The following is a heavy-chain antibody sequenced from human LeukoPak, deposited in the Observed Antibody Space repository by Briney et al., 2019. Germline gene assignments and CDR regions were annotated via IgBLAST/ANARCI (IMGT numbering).Heavy chain of an antibody. CDR1: GGTFSSYA. Sequence: ASVKVSCKASGGTFSSYAISWVRQAPGQGLEWMGRIIPILGIANYAQKFQGRVTITADKSTSTAYMELSSLRSEDTAVYYCAREKGRMTTVTHYYYYGMDVWGQGTTVTVSS. V-gene: IGHV1-69*04. CDR3: AREKGRMTTVTHYYYYGMDV. D-gene: IGHD4-17*01. J-gene: IGHJ6*02. CDR2: IIPILGIA.